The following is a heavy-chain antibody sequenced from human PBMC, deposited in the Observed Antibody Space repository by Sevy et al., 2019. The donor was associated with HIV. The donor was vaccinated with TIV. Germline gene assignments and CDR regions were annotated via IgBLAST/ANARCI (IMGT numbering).Heavy chain of an antibody. CDR3: AREGGPYYYDSSGYEYYFDY. CDR2: ISAYNGNT. J-gene: IGHJ4*02. D-gene: IGHD3-22*01. V-gene: IGHV1-18*01. CDR1: GYTFTSYG. Sequence: ASVKVSCKASGYTFTSYGISWVRQAPGQGLEWMGWISAYNGNTNYAQKLQGRVTMTTDTSTGTAYMELRSLRSDDTAVYYCAREGGPYYYDSSGYEYYFDYWGQGTLVTVSS.